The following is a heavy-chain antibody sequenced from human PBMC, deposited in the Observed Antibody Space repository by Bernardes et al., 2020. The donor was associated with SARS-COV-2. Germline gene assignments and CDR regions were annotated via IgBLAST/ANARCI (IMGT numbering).Heavy chain of an antibody. D-gene: IGHD3-3*01. CDR3: ARDQRFLEWLLSEPYGMDV. J-gene: IGHJ6*02. Sequence: GGSLRLSCAASRFTFSNYAMGWVRQAPGKGREWFSHISGIGFNTYYTDSVKGRFTISRDNSQNTLYLQMNSLRAEDTAVYYCARDQRFLEWLLSEPYGMDVWGQGTTVTVSS. CDR1: RFTFSNYA. CDR2: ISGIGFNT. V-gene: IGHV3-23*01.